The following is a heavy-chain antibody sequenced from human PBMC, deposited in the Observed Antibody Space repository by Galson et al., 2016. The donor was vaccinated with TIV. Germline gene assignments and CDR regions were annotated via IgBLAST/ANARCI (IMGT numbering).Heavy chain of an antibody. CDR2: ITGGGGTT. CDR1: GVSFSNYA. CDR3: AKVSLFGDYDRWEHYYYYGLDV. Sequence: SLRLSCAASGVSFSNYAMTWFRQAPGRGLEWVSVITGGGGTTDYADSVKGRFTISRDNSENTLYLQLSGLRAEDTAVYYCAKVSLFGDYDRWEHYYYYGLDVWGQGTTVTVSS. J-gene: IGHJ6*02. D-gene: IGHD4-17*01. V-gene: IGHV3-23*01.